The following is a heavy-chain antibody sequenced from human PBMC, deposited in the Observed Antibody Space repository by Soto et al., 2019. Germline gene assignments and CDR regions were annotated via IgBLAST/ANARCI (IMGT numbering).Heavy chain of an antibody. Sequence: PSETLSLTCTVSGGSISSYYWSWIRQPPGKGLEWIGYIFYSGSTNYNPSLKSRVTISVDTSKNQFSLKLSSVTAADTAVYYCARVPALWVRGVIKNVLWGQGTLVTVSS. CDR1: GGSISSYY. D-gene: IGHD3-10*01. CDR2: IFYSGST. V-gene: IGHV4-59*12. J-gene: IGHJ4*02. CDR3: ARVPALWVRGVIKNVL.